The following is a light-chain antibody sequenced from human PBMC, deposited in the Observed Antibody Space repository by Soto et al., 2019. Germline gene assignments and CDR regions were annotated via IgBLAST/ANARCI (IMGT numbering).Light chain of an antibody. CDR2: AAS. V-gene: IGKV3-15*01. CDR3: QQYGYSPRT. CDR1: QSVSGN. Sequence: EVVMTQSPATLSVSPGERATLSCRASQSVSGNLAWYQQKPGQAPRLLIYAASTRATGIPDRFSGSGSGTDFTLTISSLDPEDFAVYFCQQYGYSPRTFGQGTKVDIK. J-gene: IGKJ1*01.